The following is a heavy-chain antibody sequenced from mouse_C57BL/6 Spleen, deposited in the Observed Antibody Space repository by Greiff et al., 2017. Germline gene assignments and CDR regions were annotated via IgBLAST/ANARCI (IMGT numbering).Heavy chain of an antibody. CDR1: GYTFTSYD. Sequence: VQLKESGPELVKPGASVKLSCKASGYTFTSYDINWVKQRPGQGLEWIGWIYPRDGSTKYNEKFKGKATLTVDTSSSPAYMELHSLTSEDSAVYFCASFITTVVADWYFDVWGTGTTVTVSS. J-gene: IGHJ1*03. D-gene: IGHD1-1*01. V-gene: IGHV1-85*01. CDR2: IYPRDGST. CDR3: ASFITTVVADWYFDV.